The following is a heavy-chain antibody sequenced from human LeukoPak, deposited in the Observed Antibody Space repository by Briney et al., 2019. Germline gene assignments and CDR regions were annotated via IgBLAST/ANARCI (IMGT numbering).Heavy chain of an antibody. D-gene: IGHD3-22*01. CDR1: GGSISSYY. CDR3: ARLSGYYYPCYFDY. V-gene: IGHV4-59*08. Sequence: SSETLSLTCTVSGGSISSYYWSWIRQPPGKGLEWIGYIYYSGSTNYNPSLKSRVTISVDTSKNQFSLKLSSVTAADTAVYYCARLSGYYYPCYFDYWGQGTLVTVSS. J-gene: IGHJ4*02. CDR2: IYYSGST.